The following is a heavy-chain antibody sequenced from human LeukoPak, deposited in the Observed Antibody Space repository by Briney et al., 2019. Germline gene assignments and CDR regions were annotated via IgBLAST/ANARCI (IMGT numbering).Heavy chain of an antibody. D-gene: IGHD3-9*01. CDR1: GGSISSYY. Sequence: SETLSLTCTVSGGSISSYYWGWIRQPPGKGLEWIGSIYYSGSTYYNPSLKSRVTISVDTSKNQFSLKLSSVTAADTAVYYCARAVGVRYLNMDVWGKGTTVTISS. V-gene: IGHV4-39*07. J-gene: IGHJ6*03. CDR2: IYYSGST. CDR3: ARAVGVRYLNMDV.